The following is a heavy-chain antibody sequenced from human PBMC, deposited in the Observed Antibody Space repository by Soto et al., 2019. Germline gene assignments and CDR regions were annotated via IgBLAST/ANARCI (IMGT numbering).Heavy chain of an antibody. CDR3: ARAGVEDDILTGYYNVLNYFDY. CDR1: GYTFTIYA. D-gene: IGHD3-9*01. CDR2: INAGNGNT. Sequence: ASVKVSCKASGYTFTIYAMHWVLQAPGQRLEWMGWINAGNGNTKYSQKFQGRVTITRDTSASTAYMELSSLRSEDTAVYYCARAGVEDDILTGYYNVLNYFDYWGQGTLVTVSS. J-gene: IGHJ4*02. V-gene: IGHV1-3*01.